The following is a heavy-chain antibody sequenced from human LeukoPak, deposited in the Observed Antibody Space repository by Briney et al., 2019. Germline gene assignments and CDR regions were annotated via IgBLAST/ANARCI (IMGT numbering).Heavy chain of an antibody. CDR1: GFTVSSNY. Sequence: GGSLRLSCAASGFTVSSNYMSWVRQAPGKGLEWIGRIKGKPDGGAIDYIAPVRGRFSISRDDSKNLVFLQMDSLKIEDTAVYYCTTDPRYWGQGTMVTVSS. CDR2: IKGKPDGGAI. V-gene: IGHV3-15*01. CDR3: TTDPRY. J-gene: IGHJ4*02.